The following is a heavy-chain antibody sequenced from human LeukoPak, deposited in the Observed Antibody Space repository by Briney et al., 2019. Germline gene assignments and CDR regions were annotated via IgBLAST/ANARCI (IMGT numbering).Heavy chain of an antibody. CDR2: INHSGST. CDR1: GGSFSGYY. J-gene: IGHJ5*02. D-gene: IGHD2-15*01. Sequence: SETLSLTCAVYGGSFSGYYWSWIRQPPGKGLEWIGEINHSGSTNYNPSLKSRVTISVDTSKNQFSLKLSSVNAADTAVYYCARLDGYCSGGSCYSVSFVDPWGQGTLVTVSS. CDR3: ARLDGYCSGGSCYSVSFVDP. V-gene: IGHV4-34*01.